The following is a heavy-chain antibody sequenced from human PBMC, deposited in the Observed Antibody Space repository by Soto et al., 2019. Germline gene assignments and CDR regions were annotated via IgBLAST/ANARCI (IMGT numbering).Heavy chain of an antibody. J-gene: IGHJ4*01. D-gene: IGHD3-22*01. V-gene: IGHV4-59*01. Sequence: SETLSLTCTVSGGSISSYYWSWIRQPPGKGLEWIGYIYYSGSTNYNPSLKSRVTISVDTSKNQFSLKLSSVTAADTAVYYCARDRGYFDSSGYYPYYIDYWGQGILVT. CDR3: ARDRGYFDSSGYYPYYIDY. CDR1: GGSISSYY. CDR2: IYYSGST.